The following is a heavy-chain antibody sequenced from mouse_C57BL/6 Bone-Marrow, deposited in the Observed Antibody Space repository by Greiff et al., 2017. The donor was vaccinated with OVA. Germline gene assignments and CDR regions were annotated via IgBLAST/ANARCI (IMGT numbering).Heavy chain of an antibody. CDR3: ARETTVGMDY. CDR1: GYTFTDYY. V-gene: IGHV1-26*01. D-gene: IGHD1-1*01. Sequence: EVQLQQSGPELVKPGASVKISCKASGYTFTDYYMNWVKQSHGKSLEWIGDINPNNGGTSYNQTFKGKATLTVDKSSSTAYMELRSLTSEDSAVYYCARETTVGMDYWGQGTSVTVSS. J-gene: IGHJ4*01. CDR2: INPNNGGT.